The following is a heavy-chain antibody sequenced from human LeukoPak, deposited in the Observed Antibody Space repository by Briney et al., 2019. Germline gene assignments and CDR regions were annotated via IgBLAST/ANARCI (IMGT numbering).Heavy chain of an antibody. Sequence: GASVKVSFKASGGAFTISPISWVRQARGQGLEWMERIIPTLHTANYAQKFLGRVTVTADKSTSTFYMELSSLRSDDTAMYYCVGDSDSTAYYWGSWFDPWGQGTLVTVSS. CDR1: GGAFTISP. V-gene: IGHV1-69*08. CDR3: VGDSDSTAYYWGSWFDP. J-gene: IGHJ5*02. D-gene: IGHD3-22*01. CDR2: IIPTLHTA.